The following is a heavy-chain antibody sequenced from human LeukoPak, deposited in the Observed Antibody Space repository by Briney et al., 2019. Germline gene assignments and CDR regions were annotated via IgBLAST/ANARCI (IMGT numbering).Heavy chain of an antibody. Sequence: SDTLSLTCNVSGGSISGYHWSWIRQPPGKGLEWLGYIYYSGSSNYNPSLKSRVTISVDTSKNQFSLKLSSVTAADTAVYYCARVPRSYYYYYYYMDVWGKGTTVTVSS. D-gene: IGHD2-2*01. CDR2: IYYSGSS. CDR3: ARVPRSYYYYYYYMDV. V-gene: IGHV4-59*07. J-gene: IGHJ6*03. CDR1: GGSISGYH.